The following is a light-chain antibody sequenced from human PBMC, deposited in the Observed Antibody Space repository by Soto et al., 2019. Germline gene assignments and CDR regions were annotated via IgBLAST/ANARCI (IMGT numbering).Light chain of an antibody. V-gene: IGKV3-20*01. Sequence: EIVLTQSPGTLSMSPGERATLSCRASQSVSSRYVAWHQQKPGQAPRLLLSGVTNRATGITDRFSGSGSGTDFTLTISRLEPEDFAVYYCQQYSNSPFTFGPGTKVEIK. CDR2: GVT. CDR3: QQYSNSPFT. CDR1: QSVSSRY. J-gene: IGKJ3*01.